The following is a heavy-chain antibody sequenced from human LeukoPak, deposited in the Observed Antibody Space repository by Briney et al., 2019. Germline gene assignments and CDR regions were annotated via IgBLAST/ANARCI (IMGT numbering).Heavy chain of an antibody. J-gene: IGHJ3*02. CDR1: GGSISSGGYY. D-gene: IGHD6-6*01. CDR3: ARHSSHSSDDASDI. Sequence: PSETLSLTCTVSGGSISSGGYYWSWIRQHPGKGLEWIGYIYYSGSTYYNPSLKSRVTISVDTSKNQFSLKLSSVTAADTAVYYCARHSSHSSDDASDIWGQGTMVTVSS. V-gene: IGHV4-31*03. CDR2: IYYSGST.